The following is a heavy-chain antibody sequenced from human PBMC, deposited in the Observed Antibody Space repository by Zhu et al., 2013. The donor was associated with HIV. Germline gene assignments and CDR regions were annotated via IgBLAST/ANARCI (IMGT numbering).Heavy chain of an antibody. V-gene: IGHV1-18*01. CDR1: GYTFTSYG. D-gene: IGHD2-2*01. CDR2: ISAYNGNT. J-gene: IGHJ5*02. CDR3: ARDLWCSSTSCYPGDNWFDP. Sequence: QVQLVQSGAEVKKPGASVKVSCKASGYTFTSYGISWVRQAPGQGLEWMGWISAYNGNTNYAQKLQGRVTMTTDTSTSTAYMELRSLRSDDTAVYYCARDLWCSSTSCYPGDNWFDPVGPREPWSPSP.